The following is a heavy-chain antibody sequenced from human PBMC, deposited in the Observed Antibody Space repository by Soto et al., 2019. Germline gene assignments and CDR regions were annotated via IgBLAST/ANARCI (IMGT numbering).Heavy chain of an antibody. D-gene: IGHD5-12*01. V-gene: IGHV4-59*01. CDR1: GGPIRSYY. CDR3: AREGFSGYEALDY. J-gene: IGHJ4*02. Sequence: QVQLQESGPRLLKPSETLSLTCSVSGGPIRSYYLSWVRQAPGKGLEWIAYIAYTGITGYNPSLRGRVTISGDTSQILFSLKMTSVTAADTAVYYCAREGFSGYEALDYWGQGILVTVS. CDR2: IAYTGIT.